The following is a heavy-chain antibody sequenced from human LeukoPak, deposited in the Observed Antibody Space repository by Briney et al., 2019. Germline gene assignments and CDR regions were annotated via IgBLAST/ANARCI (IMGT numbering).Heavy chain of an antibody. CDR1: GFTFSSYW. Sequence: PGGSLRLSCAASGFTFSSYWMSWVRQAPGKGLEWVALISYDGSNKYYADSVKGRFTISRDNSKNTLYLQMNSLRAEDTAVYYCARDPLYYDSSGFYPPPDYWGQGTLVTVSS. CDR3: ARDPLYYDSSGFYPPPDY. D-gene: IGHD3-22*01. CDR2: ISYDGSNK. J-gene: IGHJ4*02. V-gene: IGHV3-30*03.